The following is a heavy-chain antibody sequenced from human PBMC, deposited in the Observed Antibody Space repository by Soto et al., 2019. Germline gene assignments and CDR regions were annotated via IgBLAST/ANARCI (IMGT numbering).Heavy chain of an antibody. D-gene: IGHD3-3*01. CDR1: GFTFGQYA. CDR3: GRENIFWTDFDVYAIDN. V-gene: IGHV3-49*04. CDR2: IRSKAYSRTT. Sequence: PGGSLRLSCTTSGFTFGQYAMSWVRQAPGKGLEWVGFIRSKAYSRTTEYAASVRGRFTISRDDSKNTAYLQMNSLKIDDTAVYFCGRENIFWTDFDVYAIDNWGQGTLVTVS. J-gene: IGHJ4*02.